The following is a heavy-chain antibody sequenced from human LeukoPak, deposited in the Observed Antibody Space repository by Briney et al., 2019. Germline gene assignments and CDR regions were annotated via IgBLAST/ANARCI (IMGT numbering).Heavy chain of an antibody. CDR3: ARVVTNWFDP. D-gene: IGHD5-18*01. Sequence: SETLSLTCTVSGYSISSGYYWGWIREPPGKGLEWIGSIYHSGSTYYNPSLKSRVTISVDTSKNQFSLKLRSVTAADTAVYYRARVVTNWFDPWGQGTLVTVSS. V-gene: IGHV4-38-2*02. CDR1: GYSISSGYY. CDR2: IYHSGST. J-gene: IGHJ5*02.